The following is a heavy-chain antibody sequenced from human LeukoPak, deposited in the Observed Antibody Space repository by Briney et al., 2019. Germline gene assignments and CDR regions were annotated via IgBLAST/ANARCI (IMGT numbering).Heavy chain of an antibody. CDR1: GFTFSSYA. Sequence: PGGSLRLSCAASGFTFSSYALSWVSQAPGKGLEWVTGVTGIGGSTYYADSGKGRFTIPRDTCENALYLQMTRLMTEDTAVYDCAKHGGLVGPKGGAFDIWGQGTMVTVSS. V-gene: IGHV3-23*01. J-gene: IGHJ3*02. D-gene: IGHD1-26*01. CDR2: VTGIGGST. CDR3: AKHGGLVGPKGGAFDI.